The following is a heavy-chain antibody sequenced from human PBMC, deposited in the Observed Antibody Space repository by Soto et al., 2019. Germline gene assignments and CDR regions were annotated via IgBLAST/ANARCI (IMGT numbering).Heavy chain of an antibody. CDR2: IYYSGST. CDR3: ASRLGPGDYEEYYYYYYGMDV. Sequence: TETLSLTCTVSGGSVSSGSYYWSWIRQPPGKGLEWIGYIYYSGSTNYNPSLKSRVTISVDTSKNQFSLKLSSVTAADTAVYYCASRLGPGDYEEYYYYYYGMDVWGQGTMVTVSS. J-gene: IGHJ6*02. D-gene: IGHD4-17*01. V-gene: IGHV4-61*01. CDR1: GGSVSSGSYY.